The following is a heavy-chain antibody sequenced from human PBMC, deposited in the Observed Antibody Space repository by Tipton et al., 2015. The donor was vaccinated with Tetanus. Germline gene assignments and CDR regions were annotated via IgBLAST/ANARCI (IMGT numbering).Heavy chain of an antibody. Sequence: SLRLFCAASGFTFSAYAMSWVRQAPGKGLEWVSSISVSGGSTYYADSVKGRFTISRDNSKNTLYLQMNSLRAEDTAVYYCAKEGRVTMFGVAHPYYYGMDVWGQGTTVTVSS. CDR3: AKEGRVTMFGVAHPYYYGMDV. V-gene: IGHV3-23*01. CDR1: GFTFSAYA. CDR2: ISVSGGST. J-gene: IGHJ6*02. D-gene: IGHD3-3*01.